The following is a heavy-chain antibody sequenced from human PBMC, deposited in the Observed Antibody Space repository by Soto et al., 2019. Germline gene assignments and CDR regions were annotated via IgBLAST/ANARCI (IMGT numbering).Heavy chain of an antibody. Sequence: PGGSLRLSCAASGFTFSSYDMHWVRQATGKGLEWVSAIGTAGDTYYPGSVKGRFTISRENAKNSLYLQMNSLRAGDTAVYYCARGSKRVPAARCYYGMDVWGQGTTVTVSS. CDR1: GFTFSSYD. J-gene: IGHJ6*02. CDR2: IGTAGDT. CDR3: ARGSKRVPAARCYYGMDV. D-gene: IGHD2-2*01. V-gene: IGHV3-13*04.